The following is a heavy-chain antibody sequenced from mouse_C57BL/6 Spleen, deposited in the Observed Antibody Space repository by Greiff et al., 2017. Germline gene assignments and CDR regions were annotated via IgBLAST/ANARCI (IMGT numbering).Heavy chain of an antibody. CDR1: GYTFTSYW. Sequence: VQLHQPGAELVKPGASVKLSCKASGYTFTSYWMQWVKQRPGQGLEWIGEIDPSDSYTNYNQKFKGKATLTVDTSSSTAYMQLSSLTSEDSAVYYCARRAANWDGYWGQGTTLTVSS. D-gene: IGHD4-1*01. V-gene: IGHV1-50*01. CDR3: ARRAANWDGY. CDR2: IDPSDSYT. J-gene: IGHJ2*01.